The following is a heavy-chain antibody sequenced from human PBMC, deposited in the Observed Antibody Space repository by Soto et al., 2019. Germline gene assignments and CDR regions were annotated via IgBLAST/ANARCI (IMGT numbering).Heavy chain of an antibody. J-gene: IGHJ4*02. Sequence: GASVKVSCKASGGTFSSYAISWVRQAPGQGLEWMGGIIPIFGTANYAQKFQGRVTMTADASTSTAYMELRSLRSEDTAVYYCARTKYSSGPGYYIHYRGQATLVTVSS. CDR3: ARTKYSSGPGYYIHY. V-gene: IGHV1-69*13. CDR2: IIPIFGTA. D-gene: IGHD6-19*01. CDR1: GGTFSSYA.